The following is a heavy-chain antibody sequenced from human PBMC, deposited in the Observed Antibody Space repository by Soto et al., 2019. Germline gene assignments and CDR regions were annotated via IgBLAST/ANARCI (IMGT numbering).Heavy chain of an antibody. J-gene: IGHJ5*02. Sequence: QVQLQESGPGLVKPSQTLSLTCTVSGGSISSGDYYWSWIRQHPGKGLEWIGYIYYSGSTYYNPSLTRPVTIPVDTSTNQFSLKLSSVTDADTAVYYCARWWSGSRQGFDPWGQGTLVTVSS. CDR1: GGSISSGDYY. D-gene: IGHD3-3*01. CDR3: ARWWSGSRQGFDP. V-gene: IGHV4-31*01. CDR2: IYYSGST.